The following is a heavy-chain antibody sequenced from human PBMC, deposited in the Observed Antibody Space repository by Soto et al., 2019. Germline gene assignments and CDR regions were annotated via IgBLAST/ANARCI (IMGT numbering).Heavy chain of an antibody. J-gene: IGHJ6*02. V-gene: IGHV4-59*01. D-gene: IGHD4-17*01. CDR1: GGSISSYY. CDR3: ARVPTVTTFWYYYGMDV. CDR2: IYYSGST. Sequence: SETLSLTCTVSGGSISSYYWSWIRQPPGKGLEWIGYIYYSGSTNYNPSLKSRVTISVDTSKNQFSLKLSSVTAADTAVYYCARVPTVTTFWYYYGMDVWGQGTTVTVSS.